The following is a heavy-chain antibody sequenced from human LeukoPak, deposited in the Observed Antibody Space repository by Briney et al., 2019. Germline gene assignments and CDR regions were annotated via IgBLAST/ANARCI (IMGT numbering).Heavy chain of an antibody. Sequence: KTSETLSLTCAVYGGSFSGYYWSWIRQPPGKGLEWIGEINHSGSTNYNPSLKSRVTISVDTSKNQFSLKLSSVTAADTAVYYCARGRGGYVRWYYYYYMDVWGKGTTVTVSS. D-gene: IGHD5-24*01. CDR3: ARGRGGYVRWYYYYYMDV. CDR1: GGSFSGYY. J-gene: IGHJ6*03. V-gene: IGHV4-34*01. CDR2: INHSGST.